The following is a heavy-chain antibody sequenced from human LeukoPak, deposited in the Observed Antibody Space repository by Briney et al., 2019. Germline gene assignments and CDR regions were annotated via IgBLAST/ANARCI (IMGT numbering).Heavy chain of an antibody. CDR2: IGNKASRYTT. CDR3: TRGYSGRSAYAFDI. V-gene: IGHV3-72*01. D-gene: IGHD1-26*01. Sequence: QTGGSLRLSCAASGSSFSDQYMDWVRQAPGKGLQWVGRIGNKASRYTTEYAASVKGRFTISRDDSKNSLYLQMNSLKTEDTALYSCTRGYSGRSAYAFDIWGQGTMVTVSS. J-gene: IGHJ3*02. CDR1: GSSFSDQY.